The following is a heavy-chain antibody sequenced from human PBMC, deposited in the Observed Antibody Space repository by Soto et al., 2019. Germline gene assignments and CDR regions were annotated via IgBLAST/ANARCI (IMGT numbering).Heavy chain of an antibody. D-gene: IGHD6-6*01. V-gene: IGHV1-18*01. Sequence: QVHLVQSGAEVKKPGASVKVSCQGSGYAFTTYGITWVRQAPGQGLEWMGWISAHNGNTNYAQKRQGRVTVTRDTSTSTAYMELRSLRYDDTAVYYCARGRDGDYWGQGALVTVSS. CDR2: ISAHNGNT. J-gene: IGHJ4*02. CDR1: GYAFTTYG. CDR3: ARGRDGDY.